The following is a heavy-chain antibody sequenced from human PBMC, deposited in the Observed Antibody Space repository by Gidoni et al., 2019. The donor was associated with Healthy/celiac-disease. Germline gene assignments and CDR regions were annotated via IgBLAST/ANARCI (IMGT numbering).Heavy chain of an antibody. J-gene: IGHJ4*02. CDR1: GGSISSYY. D-gene: IGHD3-10*01. V-gene: IGHV4-59*08. CDR2: IYYSGST. CDR3: ARHFPLTMVQGYFDY. Sequence: QVQLQESGPGLVKPSETLSLTCTVAGGSISSYYWSWIRQPPGKGLEWIGYIYYSGSTNYNPSLKSRVTISVDTSKNQFSLKLSSVTAADTAVYYCARHFPLTMVQGYFDYWGQGTLVTVSS.